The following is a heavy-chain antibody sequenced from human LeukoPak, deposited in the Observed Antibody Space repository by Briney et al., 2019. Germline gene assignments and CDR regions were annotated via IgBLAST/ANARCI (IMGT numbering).Heavy chain of an antibody. V-gene: IGHV4-31*03. Sequence: PSETLSLTCTVSGGSISSGGYYWSWIRQHPGKGLEWIGYIYYSGSTYYNPSLKSRVTISVDTSKNQFSLKLSSVTAADTAVYYCARGEGNEYYYDSSGIPYFDYWGQGTLVTVSS. D-gene: IGHD3-22*01. J-gene: IGHJ4*02. CDR3: ARGEGNEYYYDSSGIPYFDY. CDR1: GGSISSGGYY. CDR2: IYYSGST.